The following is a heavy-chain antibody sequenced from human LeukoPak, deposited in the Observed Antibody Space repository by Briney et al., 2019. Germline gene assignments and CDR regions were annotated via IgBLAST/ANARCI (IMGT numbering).Heavy chain of an antibody. J-gene: IGHJ3*02. D-gene: IGHD2-2*01. CDR3: ARRLPCTNCYYGVEGDAFDI. V-gene: IGHV4-39*01. CDR2: IYYSGST. Sequence: SETLSLTCTVSGGSISSSSYYWGWVRQPPGKGLEWIGSIYYSGSTYYNPSLKSRVTISVDTSKNQFSLKLSSVTAADTAVYYCARRLPCTNCYYGVEGDAFDIWGQGTMVTVSS. CDR1: GGSISSSSYY.